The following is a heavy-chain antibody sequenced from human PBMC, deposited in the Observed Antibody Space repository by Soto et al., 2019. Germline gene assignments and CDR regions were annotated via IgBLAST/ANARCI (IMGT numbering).Heavy chain of an antibody. J-gene: IGHJ6*04. Sequence: ASVKVSCKASGYTFTSYGISWVRQAPGQGLEWMGWISAYNGNTNYAQKLQGRVTMTTDTSTSTAYMELRSLRSDDTAVYYCGRGNTFSGLWSRPGGYFGKDDWGKGPRETVSS. CDR1: GYTFTSYG. CDR2: ISAYNGNT. D-gene: IGHD3-3*01. CDR3: GRGNTFSGLWSRPGGYFGKDD. V-gene: IGHV1-18*01.